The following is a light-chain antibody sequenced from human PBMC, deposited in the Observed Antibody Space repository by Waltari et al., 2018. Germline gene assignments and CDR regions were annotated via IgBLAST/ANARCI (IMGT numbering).Light chain of an antibody. CDR2: KAS. CDR1: QNLNSW. J-gene: IGKJ4*01. V-gene: IGKV1-5*03. Sequence: DIQMTQSPSTLSASVGDTVTITCRASQNLNSWLAWYQQKPGKAPARLIYKASNLQSGVPSRFSGSGSGTEFTLTITRLQPDDFATYFCQHYDHDPSFGGGTKVEI. CDR3: QHYDHDPS.